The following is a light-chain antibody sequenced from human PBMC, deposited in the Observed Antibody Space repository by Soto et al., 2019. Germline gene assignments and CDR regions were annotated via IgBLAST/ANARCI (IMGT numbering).Light chain of an antibody. Sequence: DIQMTQSPSTLSASVGDRVTITCRASQSISSWLAWYQQKPVKAPKLLIYDASSLDSGVPSRFSGSGSGTEFTLTISSLQPDDFATYYCQQYNSFSPMYTFGQGTKVEIK. CDR2: DAS. CDR1: QSISSW. J-gene: IGKJ2*01. V-gene: IGKV1-5*01. CDR3: QQYNSFSPMYT.